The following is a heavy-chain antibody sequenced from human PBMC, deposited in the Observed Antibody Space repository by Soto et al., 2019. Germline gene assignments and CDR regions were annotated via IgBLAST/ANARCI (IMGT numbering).Heavy chain of an antibody. J-gene: IGHJ6*02. CDR2: MVAIVGVS. CDR3: AREVTQGYYYYGMDV. Sequence: SVKVSCKPYGGTFIGHPVSWVLQAPEQRLQRLGWMVAIVGVSDYAQNFQGRVTLIADKYTSPGFMELSSLRSEDTAVYFCAREVTQGYYYYGMDVWGQGTTVTASS. V-gene: IGHV1-69*10. CDR1: GGTFIGHP. D-gene: IGHD5-18*01.